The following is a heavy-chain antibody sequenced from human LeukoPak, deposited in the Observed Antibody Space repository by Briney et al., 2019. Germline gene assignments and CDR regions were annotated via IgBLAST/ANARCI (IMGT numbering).Heavy chain of an antibody. J-gene: IGHJ4*02. CDR1: GYTFTSYY. D-gene: IGHD6-19*01. CDR2: INPSGGST. Sequence: ASVKVSCKASGYTFTSYYMHWARQAPGQGLEWMGIINPSGGSTSYAQKFQGRVTMTRDTSTSTVYMELSSLRSEDTAVYYCARFPSVAGTDYWGQGTLVTVSS. CDR3: ARFPSVAGTDY. V-gene: IGHV1-46*01.